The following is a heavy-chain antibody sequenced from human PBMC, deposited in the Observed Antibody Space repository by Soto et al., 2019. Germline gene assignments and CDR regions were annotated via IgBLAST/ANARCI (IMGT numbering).Heavy chain of an antibody. J-gene: IGHJ4*02. CDR3: ARDSSVRLVVQVGYFDY. V-gene: IGHV3-11*01. Sequence: AGGSLRLSCAASGFTFSDYYMSWIRQAPGKGLEWVSYISSSGSTIYYADSVKGRFTISRDNAKNSLYLQMNSLRAEDTAVYYCARDSSVRLVVQVGYFDYWGQGTLVTVSS. CDR2: ISSSGSTI. CDR1: GFTFSDYY. D-gene: IGHD3-22*01.